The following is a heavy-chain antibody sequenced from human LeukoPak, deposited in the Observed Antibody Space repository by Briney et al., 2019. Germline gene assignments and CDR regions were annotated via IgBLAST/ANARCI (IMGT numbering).Heavy chain of an antibody. J-gene: IGHJ4*02. D-gene: IGHD3-3*01. V-gene: IGHV3-23*01. CDR3: AKTIRAYYDFWSGYYTFDY. CDR1: GFTFSSYA. Sequence: SGGSLRLSCAASGFTFSSYAMSWVRQAPGKGLEWVSAISGSGGSTYYADSVKGRFTISRDNSKNTLYLQMNSLRAEDTAVYYCAKTIRAYYDFWSGYYTFDYWGQGTLVTVSS. CDR2: ISGSGGST.